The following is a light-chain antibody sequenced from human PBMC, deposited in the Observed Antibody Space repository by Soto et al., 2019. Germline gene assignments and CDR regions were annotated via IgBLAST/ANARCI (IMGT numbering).Light chain of an antibody. CDR1: QDISNS. J-gene: IGKJ2*01. CDR3: QQYDNLPYT. Sequence: DIQMTQSPSSLSASVGNRVTITCQASQDISNSLNWFQQKPGKAPKLLIYDTSNLETGVPSRFSGSGSGTDFSFTNSSLQSEDIATYYCQQYDNLPYTFGLGTNLEIK. V-gene: IGKV1-33*01. CDR2: DTS.